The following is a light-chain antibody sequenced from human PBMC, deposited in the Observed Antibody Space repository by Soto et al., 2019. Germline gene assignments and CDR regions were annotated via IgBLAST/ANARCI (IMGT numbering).Light chain of an antibody. Sequence: PATQTAEVRGRGTNTSRASQGIRNDLGWFQQKPGKAPKLLIYAASTLQSGVPSRFSGSGSGTEVPVTIGHLQPDYFATYFRRQYNRYWTFGQGTKVEIK. CDR2: AAS. CDR1: QGIRND. V-gene: IGKV1-17*02. CDR3: RQYNRYWT. J-gene: IGKJ1*01.